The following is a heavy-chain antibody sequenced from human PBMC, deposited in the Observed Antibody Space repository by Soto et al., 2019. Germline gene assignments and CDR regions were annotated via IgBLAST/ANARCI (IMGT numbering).Heavy chain of an antibody. D-gene: IGHD1-26*01. CDR1: GFTFSSYG. V-gene: IGHV3-30*18. J-gene: IGHJ4*02. CDR2: ISYDGSNK. CDR3: AKDAGSQGALYFDY. Sequence: QVQLVESGGGVVQPGRSLRLSCAASGFTFSSYGMHWVRQAPGKGLEWVAVISYDGSNKYYADSVKGRFTISRDNSKNTLYLQMNSLRAEDTAVYYCAKDAGSQGALYFDYWGQGTLVTVSS.